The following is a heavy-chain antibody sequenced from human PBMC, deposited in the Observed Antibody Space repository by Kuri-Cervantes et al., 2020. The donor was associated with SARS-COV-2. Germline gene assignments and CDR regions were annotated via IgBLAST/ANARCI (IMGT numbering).Heavy chain of an antibody. D-gene: IGHD3-22*01. CDR1: GGSISSSSYY. CDR3: ARGADYYDSSGYYPLDY. CDR2: IYYSGST. Sequence: SDTLSPTCTVSGGSISSSSYYWGWIRQPPGKGLEWIGSIYYSGSTYYNPSLKNRATISVDKSKNQFSLKLSSVTAADTSVYYCARGADYYDSSGYYPLDYWGQGTLVTVSS. J-gene: IGHJ4*02. V-gene: IGHV4-39*07.